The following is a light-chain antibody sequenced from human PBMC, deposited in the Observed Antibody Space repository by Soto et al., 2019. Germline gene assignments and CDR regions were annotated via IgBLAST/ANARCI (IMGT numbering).Light chain of an antibody. V-gene: IGLV1-40*01. J-gene: IGLJ2*01. CDR3: QSYDSSLSGHVV. CDR2: GNS. Sequence: QSVLTQPPSVSVAPGQRVTISCTGSSSNIGAGYDVHWYQQLPGTAPKLLIYGNSNRPSGVPDRFSGSKSGTSASLAITGLQAEDEADYYCQSYDSSLSGHVVFGGGTQLTVL. CDR1: SSNIGAGYD.